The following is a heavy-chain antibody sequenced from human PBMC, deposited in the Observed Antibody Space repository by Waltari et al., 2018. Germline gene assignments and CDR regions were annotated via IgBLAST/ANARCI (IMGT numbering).Heavy chain of an antibody. D-gene: IGHD5-18*01. Sequence: QLPLQETGPGLVKPSETLSLTCTVHVGPHSSSHYDWGRFRTPRGKGREGIGSIYYSGTTYYNPSLKSRVTISVDTSKNQFSLKLSSVTAADTAMYYCSRQCKGYNYGLGDYYYYGMDVWGQGTTVTVSS. CDR2: IYYSGTT. J-gene: IGHJ6*02. CDR1: VGPHSSSHYD. CDR3: SRQCKGYNYGLGDYYYYGMDV. V-gene: IGHV4-39*01.